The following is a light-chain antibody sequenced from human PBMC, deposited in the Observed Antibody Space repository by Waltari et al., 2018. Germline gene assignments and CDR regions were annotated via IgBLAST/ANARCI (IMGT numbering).Light chain of an antibody. V-gene: IGLV2-14*03. Sequence: QSALTQPASVSGSPGQSITISCTGTSSDIGAYNFVSWYQQHPGKAPKFMIYDVSYRPSGFSSRFSGSKSGNTASLTISGLQIEDEADYYCCSYRTPDTLVFGTGTKVTVL. CDR2: DVS. CDR1: SSDIGAYNF. CDR3: CSYRTPDTLV. J-gene: IGLJ1*01.